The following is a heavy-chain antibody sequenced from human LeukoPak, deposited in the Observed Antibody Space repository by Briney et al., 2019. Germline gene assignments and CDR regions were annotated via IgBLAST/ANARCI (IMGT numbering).Heavy chain of an antibody. J-gene: IGHJ6*02. Sequence: GGSLRLSCVASGFPFSSYWMTWVRQAPGKGLEWVANIKQDGSKKSYVDSVKGRFTISRDSAKNSLYLQMSNLRAEDTAVYFCARGGGLDVWGQGATVTVSS. CDR1: GFPFSSYW. CDR3: ARGGGLDV. CDR2: IKQDGSKK. V-gene: IGHV3-7*03. D-gene: IGHD3-16*01.